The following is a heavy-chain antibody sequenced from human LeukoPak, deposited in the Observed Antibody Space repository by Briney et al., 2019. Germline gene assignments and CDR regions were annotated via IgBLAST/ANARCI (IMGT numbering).Heavy chain of an antibody. J-gene: IGHJ5*02. V-gene: IGHV3-11*04. CDR3: AREPDYYGTAIVGFAP. CDR1: GFTFSDYY. D-gene: IGHD3-10*01. CDR2: ISSSSSTI. Sequence: GGSLRLLCAASGFTFSDYYMSWLRQAPGKGLEWVSYISSSSSTIYYADSVKGRFTISRDNAKNSLYLQMNSLRAEDTPVYYCAREPDYYGTAIVGFAPWGQGTLVTVSA.